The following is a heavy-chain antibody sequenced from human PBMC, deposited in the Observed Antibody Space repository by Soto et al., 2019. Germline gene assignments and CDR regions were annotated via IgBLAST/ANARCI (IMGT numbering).Heavy chain of an antibody. D-gene: IGHD3-22*01. CDR3: ATDGEKRLSHYDSSGYYYLRVYYFDY. CDR2: FDPEDGET. CDR1: GYTLTELS. J-gene: IGHJ4*02. Sequence: ASVKVSCKVSGYTLTELSMHWVRQAPGKGLKKMGGFDPEDGETIYAQKFQGRVTMTEDTSTDTAYMELSSLRSEDTAVYYCATDGEKRLSHYDSSGYYYLRVYYFDYWGQGTLVTVSS. V-gene: IGHV1-24*01.